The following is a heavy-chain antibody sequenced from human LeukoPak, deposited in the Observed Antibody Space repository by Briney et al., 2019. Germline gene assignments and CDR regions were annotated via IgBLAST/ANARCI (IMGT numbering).Heavy chain of an antibody. D-gene: IGHD6-19*01. CDR1: GFTFSSYS. J-gene: IGHJ4*02. Sequence: PGGSLRLSCAASGFTFSSYSMNWVRQAPGKGLEWVSSISSSSSYIYYADSVKGRFTISRDNAKNSLYLQMNSLRAEDTAVYYCARVGIAVAGREQSGYFDYWGQGTLVTVSS. V-gene: IGHV3-21*01. CDR2: ISSSSSYI. CDR3: ARVGIAVAGREQSGYFDY.